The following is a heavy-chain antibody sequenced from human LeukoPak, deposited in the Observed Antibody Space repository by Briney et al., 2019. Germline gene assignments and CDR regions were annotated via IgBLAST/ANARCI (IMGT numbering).Heavy chain of an antibody. CDR1: GGSISSGGYS. Sequence: SETLFLTCAVSGGSISSGGYSWSWIRQPPGKGLEWIGYIYHSGSTYYNPSLKSRVTISVDRSKNQFSLKLSSVTAADTAVYYCARVHAYFDYWGQGTLVTVSS. V-gene: IGHV4-30-2*01. J-gene: IGHJ4*02. CDR3: ARVHAYFDY. CDR2: IYHSGST.